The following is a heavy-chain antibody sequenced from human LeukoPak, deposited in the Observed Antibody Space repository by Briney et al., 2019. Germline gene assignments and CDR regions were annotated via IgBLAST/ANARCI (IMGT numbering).Heavy chain of an antibody. CDR2: IIPIFGTA. J-gene: IGHJ4*02. CDR3: ARVIGYGDSYYFDY. V-gene: IGHV1-69*01. Sequence: SVKVSCKASGGTFSSYAISWVRQAPGQGLEWMGGIIPIFGTANYAQKFQGRVTITADESTSTAYMELSSLRSEDTAVYYCARVIGYGDSYYFDYWGQGTLVTVSS. D-gene: IGHD4-17*01. CDR1: GGTFSSYA.